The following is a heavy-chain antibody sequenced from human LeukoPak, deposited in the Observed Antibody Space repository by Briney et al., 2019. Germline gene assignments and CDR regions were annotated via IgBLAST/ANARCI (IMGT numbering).Heavy chain of an antibody. J-gene: IGHJ4*02. CDR2: INGAGDNT. Sequence: GGSLRLSCAASGYTFSSHGLTWVRQAPGKGLEWVSTINGAGDNTYYAETVKGRFTISRYNAKNTLYLQMHSLRAEDTALYYCAKVSVCYGCYLYYWGQGTLVTVS. D-gene: IGHD3-16*01. CDR1: GYTFSSHG. V-gene: IGHV3-23*01. CDR3: AKVSVCYGCYLYY.